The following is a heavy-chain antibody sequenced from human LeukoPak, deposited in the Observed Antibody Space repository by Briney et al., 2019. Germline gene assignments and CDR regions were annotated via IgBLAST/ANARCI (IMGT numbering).Heavy chain of an antibody. CDR3: ARDGSGDYGFDY. V-gene: IGHV4-59*01. D-gene: IGHD4-17*01. J-gene: IGHJ4*02. CDR1: GGSISSYY. Sequence: SETLSLTCTVSGGSISSYYWSWIRQPPGKGLEWSGYIYYSGSTNYNPSLKSRVTISVDTSKNQYSLKLSSVTAADTAVYYCARDGSGDYGFDYWGQGTLVTVSS. CDR2: IYYSGST.